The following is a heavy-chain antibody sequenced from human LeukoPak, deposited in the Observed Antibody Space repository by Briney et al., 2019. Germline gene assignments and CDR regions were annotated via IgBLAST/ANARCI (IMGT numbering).Heavy chain of an antibody. CDR3: ARDFGSGAHGRWYFDL. D-gene: IGHD3-10*01. CDR2: ISSSSSYI. CDR1: GFTFSSYS. Sequence: PGGSLRLSCAASGFTFSSYSMNWVRQAPGKGLEWVSSISSSSSYIYYADSVKGRFTISSDNARNSLYLQMNSLRAEDTAMYYCARDFGSGAHGRWYFDLWGRDTLVTVSS. V-gene: IGHV3-21*01. J-gene: IGHJ2*01.